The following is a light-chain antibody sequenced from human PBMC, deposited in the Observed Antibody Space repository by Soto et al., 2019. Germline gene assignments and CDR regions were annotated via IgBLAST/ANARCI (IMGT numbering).Light chain of an antibody. Sequence: EIVLTQSPGTLSLSPGETLSLSCRSSQSVRRYLAWYQHKPGQATRLLIYDASNRATGITYRFSGSGYGTDFTLTITRLEPEDFAVYYCQQYDSSPRTFGQGTKVEIK. V-gene: IGKV3-20*01. CDR1: QSVRRY. CDR2: DAS. CDR3: QQYDSSPRT. J-gene: IGKJ1*01.